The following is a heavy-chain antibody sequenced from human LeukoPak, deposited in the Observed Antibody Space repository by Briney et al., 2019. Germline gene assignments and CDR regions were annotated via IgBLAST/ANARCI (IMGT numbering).Heavy chain of an antibody. CDR2: IIPILGIA. CDR3: ARDRGGYNPPNYFDY. V-gene: IGHV1-69*04. CDR1: GGTFSSYA. J-gene: IGHJ4*02. D-gene: IGHD5-24*01. Sequence: ASVKVSCKASGGTFSSYAISWVRQGPGQGLEWMGRIIPILGIANYAQKFQGRVTITADKSTSTAYMELSSLRSEDTAVYYCARDRGGYNPPNYFDYWGQGTLVTVSS.